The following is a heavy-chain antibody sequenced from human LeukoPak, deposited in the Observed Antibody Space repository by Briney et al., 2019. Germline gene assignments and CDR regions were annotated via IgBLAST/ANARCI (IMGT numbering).Heavy chain of an antibody. V-gene: IGHV5-51*01. CDR1: GYSLTTYW. Sequence: GESLKISCRGSGYSLTTYWIGGVRQMPGKGLEWMGIIDPGDSDTRYSPSFQGQATMSADKSINTTYLQWSSLKASDTAMYYCARRQGCSSTSCPPDYWGQGTLVTAS. J-gene: IGHJ4*02. CDR3: ARRQGCSSTSCPPDY. D-gene: IGHD2-2*01. CDR2: IDPGDSDT.